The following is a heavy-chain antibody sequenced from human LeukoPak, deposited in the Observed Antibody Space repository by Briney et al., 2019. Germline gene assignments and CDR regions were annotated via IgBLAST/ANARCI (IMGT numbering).Heavy chain of an antibody. V-gene: IGHV3-15*01. CDR2: IKSKTEGETT. Sequence: GGSLRLSCAASGFTFTKAGISWVRQAPGKGLEWIGRIKSKTEGETTDYAAPMKGRFTISRDDSKNTVYLQMNSLKTEDTGVYYCNTLYCSSTSCSWGQGTLVTVSS. CDR3: NTLYCSSTSCS. J-gene: IGHJ5*02. D-gene: IGHD2-2*01. CDR1: GFTFTKAG.